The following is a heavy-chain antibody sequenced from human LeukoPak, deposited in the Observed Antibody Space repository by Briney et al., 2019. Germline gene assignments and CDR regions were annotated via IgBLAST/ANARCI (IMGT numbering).Heavy chain of an antibody. V-gene: IGHV4-34*01. D-gene: IGHD6-13*01. CDR1: GGSFSAYY. CDR3: ARSERSGIYFDY. CDR2: INHSGST. Sequence: PSETLSLTCAVYGGSFSAYYWGWIRQPPGKGLEWIVEINHSGSTNYNPSLKSRVTISVDTSRNQFSLKVSSVTAADTAVYYCARSERSGIYFDYWGQGTLVTVSS. J-gene: IGHJ4*02.